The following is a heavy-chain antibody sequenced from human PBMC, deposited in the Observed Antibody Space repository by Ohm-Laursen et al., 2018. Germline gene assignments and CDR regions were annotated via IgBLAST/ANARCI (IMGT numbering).Heavy chain of an antibody. D-gene: IGHD3-10*01. CDR3: ARGDTYGFDY. CDR2: ISPYSGQT. J-gene: IGHJ4*02. Sequence: SVKVSCKASGYTFSGYYIHWVRQAPGQGLEWMGWISPYSGQTKYALKLQGRVTMTTDTSTSTAYMDVRGLRSDDTAVYYCARGDTYGFDYWGQGTLVTVSS. CDR1: GYTFSGYY. V-gene: IGHV1-18*04.